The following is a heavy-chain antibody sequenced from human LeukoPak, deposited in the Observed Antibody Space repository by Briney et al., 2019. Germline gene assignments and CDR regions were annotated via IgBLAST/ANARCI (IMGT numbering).Heavy chain of an antibody. Sequence: GGSLRLSCAASGFTFSTYYMTWVRQAPGKGLEWVANIKQDGSQKYYVDSVQGRFTISRDNAKDSLYLQMNSLRAEDTAVYYCAAQRAVGFDYWGQGTLVTVSS. CDR2: IKQDGSQK. V-gene: IGHV3-7*01. CDR3: AAQRAVGFDY. J-gene: IGHJ4*02. D-gene: IGHD6-19*01. CDR1: GFTFSTYY.